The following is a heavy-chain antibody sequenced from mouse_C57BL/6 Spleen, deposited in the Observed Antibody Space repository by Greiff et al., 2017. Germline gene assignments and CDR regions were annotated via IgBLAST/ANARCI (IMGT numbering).Heavy chain of an antibody. D-gene: IGHD1-1*01. V-gene: IGHV5-9-1*02. CDR1: GFTFSSYA. CDR2: ISSGGDYI. Sequence: LQQSGEGLVKPGGSLKLSCAASGFTFSSYAMSWVRQTPEKRLEWVAYISSGGDYIYYADTVKGRFTISRDNARNTLYLQMSSLKSEDTAMYYCTRVPSSHWYFDVWGTGTTVTVSS. J-gene: IGHJ1*03. CDR3: TRVPSSHWYFDV.